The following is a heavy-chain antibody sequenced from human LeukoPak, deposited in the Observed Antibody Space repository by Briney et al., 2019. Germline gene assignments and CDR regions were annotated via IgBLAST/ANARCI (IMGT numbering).Heavy chain of an antibody. V-gene: IGHV3-23*01. CDR3: AKEDLYYDFWSGYNYYYGMDV. CDR1: GFTFSSYA. Sequence: PGGSLRLSCAASGFTFSSYAMSWVRQAPGKGLEWVSAISGSGGSTYYADSVKGRFTISRDNSKNTLYLQMNSLRAEDTAVYYCAKEDLYYDFWSGYNYYYGMDVWGQGTTVTVSS. J-gene: IGHJ6*02. CDR2: ISGSGGST. D-gene: IGHD3-3*01.